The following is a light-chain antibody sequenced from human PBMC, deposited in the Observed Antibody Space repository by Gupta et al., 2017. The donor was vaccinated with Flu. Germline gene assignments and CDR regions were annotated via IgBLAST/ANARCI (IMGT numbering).Light chain of an antibody. CDR3: MQERKNPRT. CDR2: LGS. V-gene: IGKV2-28*01. Sequence: DIVMNQSPLSLPVTPGEPASISCRSSQSLLDSNGYNYLNWYLQKPGQSPQVLIYLGSNRASGVPDRFSGSGSGTDFTLKISRVEAEDAGVYYCMQERKNPRTFGQGTKVEIK. J-gene: IGKJ1*01. CDR1: QSLLDSNGYNY.